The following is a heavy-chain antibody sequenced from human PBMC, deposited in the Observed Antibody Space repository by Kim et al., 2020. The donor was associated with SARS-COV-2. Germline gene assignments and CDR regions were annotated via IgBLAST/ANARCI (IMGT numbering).Heavy chain of an antibody. CDR2: FDPEDGET. V-gene: IGHV1-24*01. Sequence: ASVKVSCKVSGYTLTELSMHWVRQAPGKGLEWMGGFDPEDGETIYAQKFQGRVTMTEDTSTDTAYMELSSLRSEDTAVYYCATGVAVAGTPVDYYYYYGMDVWGQGTTGPVSS. CDR1: GYTLTELS. J-gene: IGHJ6*02. D-gene: IGHD6-19*01. CDR3: ATGVAVAGTPVDYYYYYGMDV.